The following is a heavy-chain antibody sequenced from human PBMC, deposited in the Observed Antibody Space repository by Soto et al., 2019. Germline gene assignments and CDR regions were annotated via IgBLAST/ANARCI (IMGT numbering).Heavy chain of an antibody. CDR1: GFTFSSYS. D-gene: IGHD5-18*01. V-gene: IGHV3-21*01. Sequence: EVQLVESGGSLVKPGGSLRLSCAASGFTFSSYSMNWVRQAPGNGLEWVSSISSSSSYIYYADSVKGRFTISRDNAKNSLYLQMNSLRAEDTAVYYCARDLRGYSYGHGDYWGQGTLVTVSS. CDR3: ARDLRGYSYGHGDY. J-gene: IGHJ4*02. CDR2: ISSSSSYI.